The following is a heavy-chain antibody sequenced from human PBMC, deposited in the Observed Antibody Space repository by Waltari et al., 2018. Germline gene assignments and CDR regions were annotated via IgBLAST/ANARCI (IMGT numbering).Heavy chain of an antibody. CDR2: IIPVFGTA. J-gene: IGHJ6*02. CDR1: GGSFSSYS. CDR3: TTSSYCGTTTCYQYYGMDV. V-gene: IGHV1-69*01. Sequence: QVRLVQSGAEVKKPGSSVKVSCKAFGGSFSSYSINWVRQAPGQGLEWMGGIIPVFGTANYAQKFQDRLAITADESTSTAYMELSSLRSEDTAAYYCTTSSYCGTTTCYQYYGMDVWGLGTTVTVSS. D-gene: IGHD2-2*01.